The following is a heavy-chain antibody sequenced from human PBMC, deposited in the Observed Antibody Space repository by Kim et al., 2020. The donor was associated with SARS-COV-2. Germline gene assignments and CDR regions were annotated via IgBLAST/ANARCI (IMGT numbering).Heavy chain of an antibody. D-gene: IGHD3-22*01. CDR2: IYSGGST. J-gene: IGHJ6*02. CDR3: ARGRTSGYFPHYHFYGMDV. V-gene: IGHV3-53*01. Sequence: GGSLRLSCAASGFTVSSDYMTWVRQAPGKGLEWVSVIYSGGSTYYADSVKGRFTISRDNSKNTLYLQMNSLRAEDTAIYYCARGRTSGYFPHYHFYGMDVWGQGTTVTVSS. CDR1: GFTVSSDY.